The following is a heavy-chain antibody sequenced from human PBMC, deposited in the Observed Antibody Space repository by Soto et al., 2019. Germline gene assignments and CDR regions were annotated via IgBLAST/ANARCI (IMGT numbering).Heavy chain of an antibody. CDR3: ARARGVRYLDY. D-gene: IGHD1-20*01. Sequence: PSETLSLTCAVSGGSISSGDYSWSWIRQPPGKGLEWIGYIYYSGSTYYNPSLKSRVTISVDTSKNQFSLKLSSVTAADRAVYYCARARGVRYLDYWGQGTLVTVS. CDR1: GGSISSGDYS. J-gene: IGHJ4*02. CDR2: IYYSGST. V-gene: IGHV4-30-2*05.